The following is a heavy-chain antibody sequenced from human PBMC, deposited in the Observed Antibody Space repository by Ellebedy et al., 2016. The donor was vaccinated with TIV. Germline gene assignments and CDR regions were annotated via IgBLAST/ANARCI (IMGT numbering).Heavy chain of an antibody. V-gene: IGHV4-39*01. J-gene: IGHJ2*01. Sequence: MPGGSLRLSCTVSGGSISSNSYYWGWIRQPPGKGLEWIGTILHGGRNYYNAALGSRVAISMDTSKNQFSLKLNSVTAADTAVYSCARAAAGGGLYWYFDLWGRGTLVTVSS. CDR1: GGSISSNSYY. CDR3: ARAAAGGGLYWYFDL. D-gene: IGHD6-13*01. CDR2: ILHGGRN.